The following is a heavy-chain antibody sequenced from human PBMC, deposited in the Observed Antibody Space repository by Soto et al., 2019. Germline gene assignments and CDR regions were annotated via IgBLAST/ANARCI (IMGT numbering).Heavy chain of an antibody. CDR2: LDPEDGET. J-gene: IGHJ4*01. CDR1: GYTLTEIS. V-gene: IGHV1-24*01. Sequence: ASVKVSCKISGYTLTEISMHWVRQPPGKGLEWMGGLDPEDGETIYAQNFQGRVTVTEDTSTDTAYMELSSLRYDDTAVYYCARGDSRSPLDYWGQGTLVSVSS. D-gene: IGHD3-22*01. CDR3: ARGDSRSPLDY.